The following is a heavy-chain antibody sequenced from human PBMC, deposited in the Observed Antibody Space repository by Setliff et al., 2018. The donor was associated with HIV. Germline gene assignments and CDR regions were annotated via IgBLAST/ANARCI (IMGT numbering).Heavy chain of an antibody. CDR3: VRVFKEGWPVVWFDT. CDR1: GYTFTRHY. V-gene: IGHV1-46*01. Sequence: VASVKVSCKASGYTFTRHYIHWVRQAPGQGPEWMGMINPNGGSTRYAQMFQGRVTLTSDASTNTLYMELTSLRSDDTAVYYCVRVFKEGWPVVWFDTWGQGTLVTVSS. CDR2: INPNGGST. D-gene: IGHD2-21*01. J-gene: IGHJ5*02.